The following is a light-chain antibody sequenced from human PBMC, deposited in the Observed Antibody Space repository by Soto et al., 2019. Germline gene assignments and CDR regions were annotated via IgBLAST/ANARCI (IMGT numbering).Light chain of an antibody. Sequence: DIQMTQSPSSLSASVGDKFTITCRARQTVSRYLNWYQQKPGKAPKLLIYDVSTLQSGVPSRFSGSGSGTDFTLTITSLQPEDFATYYCQQTYSKSTTFGQGTRLEIK. CDR2: DVS. CDR1: QTVSRY. CDR3: QQTYSKSTT. J-gene: IGKJ5*01. V-gene: IGKV1-39*01.